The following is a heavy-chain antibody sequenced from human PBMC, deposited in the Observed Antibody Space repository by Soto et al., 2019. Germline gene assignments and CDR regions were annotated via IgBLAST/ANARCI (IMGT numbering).Heavy chain of an antibody. Sequence: QITLKESGPTLVKPTQTLTLTCTFSGFSLTTYGVGVGWVRQPPEKALEWLALIYWDDDKRYSPSLQTRLTSTKNTSKIHVVLTMTNMDPVDTATYYCAHRLTLNSDWNDVRFDYWGQGTLVTVSS. D-gene: IGHD1-1*01. J-gene: IGHJ4*02. CDR2: IYWDDDK. CDR1: GFSLTTYGVG. CDR3: AHRLTLNSDWNDVRFDY. V-gene: IGHV2-5*02.